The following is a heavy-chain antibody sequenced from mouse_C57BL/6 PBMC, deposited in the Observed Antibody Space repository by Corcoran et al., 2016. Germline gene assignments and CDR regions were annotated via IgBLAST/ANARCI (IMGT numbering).Heavy chain of an antibody. V-gene: IGHV9-3*01. CDR1: GYTFTTYG. D-gene: IGHD2-3*01. CDR2: INTYSGVP. CDR3: ARPRLLSSPYWYFDV. J-gene: IGHJ1*03. Sequence: QIQLVQSGPELKKTGETVKISCKASGYTFTTYGMSWVKQAPGKGLKWMSWINTYSGVPTYADDFKGRFAFSLATSASTASLQINNLKNEDTATYCCARPRLLSSPYWYFDVWGTGTTVTVSS.